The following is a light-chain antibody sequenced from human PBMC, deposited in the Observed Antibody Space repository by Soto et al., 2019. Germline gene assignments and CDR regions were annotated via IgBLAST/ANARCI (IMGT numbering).Light chain of an antibody. CDR2: GAS. Sequence: EIVMTQSPATLSVSPGERATLSCRASQSVGRNLAWYQQKPGQAPRLLIYGASTRATGIPARFSGSGSGTECTPTISSLQSEDFAIYSCQQYNHWPPLTFGGGTKVEIK. J-gene: IGKJ4*01. V-gene: IGKV3-15*01. CDR3: QQYNHWPPLT. CDR1: QSVGRN.